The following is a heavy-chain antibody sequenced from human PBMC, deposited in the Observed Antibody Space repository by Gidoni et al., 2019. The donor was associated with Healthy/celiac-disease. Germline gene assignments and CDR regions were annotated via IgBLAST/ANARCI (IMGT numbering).Heavy chain of an antibody. Sequence: QVQLVQSAAEVKQPGDSVKVSCKASVYTFTGYYMHWVRQAPGQGLEWMGWINPNSGGTNYAQKFQGRVTMTRDTSISTAYMELSRLRSDDTAVYYCARRKWFGELLPFDYWGQGTLVTVSS. CDR2: INPNSGGT. CDR1: VYTFTGYY. CDR3: ARRKWFGELLPFDY. J-gene: IGHJ4*02. V-gene: IGHV1-2*02. D-gene: IGHD3-10*01.